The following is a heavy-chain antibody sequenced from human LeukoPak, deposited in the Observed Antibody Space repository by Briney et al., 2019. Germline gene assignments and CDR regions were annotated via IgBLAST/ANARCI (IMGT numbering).Heavy chain of an antibody. CDR2: IKQDGSEK. Sequence: GGSLRLSCAASGFTFSSYWMSWVRQAPGKGLEWVANIKQDGSEKYYVDSVKGRFTISRDNAKNSLYLQMNSLRAEDTAVYYRARDWVGGSGWYISHRYYYYYMDVWGKGTTVTVSS. CDR1: GFTFSSYW. J-gene: IGHJ6*03. CDR3: ARDWVGGSGWYISHRYYYYYMDV. V-gene: IGHV3-7*01. D-gene: IGHD6-19*01.